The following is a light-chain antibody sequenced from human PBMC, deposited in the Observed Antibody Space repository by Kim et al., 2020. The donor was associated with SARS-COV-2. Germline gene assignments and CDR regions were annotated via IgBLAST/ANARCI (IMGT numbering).Light chain of an antibody. CDR2: DAS. V-gene: IGKV3-11*01. CDR3: QQRTNWPPGFT. Sequence: PGERGTLSGRASQRVDIRLNWYQQKPGQAPRLLIYDASNRATGIPARFSGSGSGTDFTLTISSLEPEDVAVYYCQQRTNWPPGFTFGPGTKVDIK. J-gene: IGKJ3*01. CDR1: QRVDIR.